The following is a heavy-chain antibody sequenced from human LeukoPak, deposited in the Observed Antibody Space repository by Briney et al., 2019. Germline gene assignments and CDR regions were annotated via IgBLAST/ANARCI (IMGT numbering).Heavy chain of an antibody. J-gene: IGHJ4*02. V-gene: IGHV3-21*01. CDR3: ASEEYYGSGMSYLD. Sequence: PGGSLRLSCAASGFTFSSYSMNWVRQAPGKGLEWVSSISSSSSNIYYADSVKGRFTISRDNAKNSLYLQMNSLRVEDTAVYYCASEEYYGSGMSYLDWGQGTLVTVSS. D-gene: IGHD3-10*01. CDR2: ISSSSSNI. CDR1: GFTFSSYS.